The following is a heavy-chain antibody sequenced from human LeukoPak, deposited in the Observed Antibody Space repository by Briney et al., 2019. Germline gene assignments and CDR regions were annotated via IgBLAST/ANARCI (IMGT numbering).Heavy chain of an antibody. CDR1: GYSFTSYW. V-gene: IGHV5-51*01. CDR2: IYPGDSDT. Sequence: GESLKISCQGSGYSFTSYWIGWVRQMPGKGLEWMGIIYPGDSDTRYSPSFQGQVTISADKSISTAYLQWSSLKASDTAMYYCARLHRPHYYYYGMDVWSQGTTVTVSS. CDR3: ARLHRPHYYYYGMDV. J-gene: IGHJ6*02.